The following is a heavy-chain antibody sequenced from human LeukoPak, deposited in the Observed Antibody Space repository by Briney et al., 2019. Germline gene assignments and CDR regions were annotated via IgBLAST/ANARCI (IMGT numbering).Heavy chain of an antibody. CDR1: GFIFSTYA. Sequence: GGSLRLSCAASGFIFSTYAMSWVRQAPGKRLEWVSVISWSGDNTYYADSVKGRFTISRDNSKNILYLQMSSLGAEDTAVYYCARQPQYYYDSSAYWNYWGQGTLVTVSS. CDR2: ISWSGDNT. J-gene: IGHJ4*02. CDR3: ARQPQYYYDSSAYWNY. D-gene: IGHD3-22*01. V-gene: IGHV3-23*01.